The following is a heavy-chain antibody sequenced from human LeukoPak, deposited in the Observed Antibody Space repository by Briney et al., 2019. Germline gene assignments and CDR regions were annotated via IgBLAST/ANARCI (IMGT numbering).Heavy chain of an antibody. CDR2: IYYSGST. Sequence: SETLSLTCTVSGGSISNYYCSWIRQPPGKGLEWIGYIYYSGSTNYNPSLKSRVTISVDTSKNQFSLKLSSVTAADTAVYYCARCPEYYSSSSIDYWGQGTLVTVSS. CDR1: GGSISNYY. CDR3: ARCPEYYSSSSIDY. V-gene: IGHV4-59*08. D-gene: IGHD6-6*01. J-gene: IGHJ4*02.